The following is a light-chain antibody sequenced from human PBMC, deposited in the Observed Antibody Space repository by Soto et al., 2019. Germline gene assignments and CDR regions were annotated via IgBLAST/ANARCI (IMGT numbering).Light chain of an antibody. CDR2: GAS. V-gene: IGKV3-20*01. CDR3: QQYGSSPRNT. CDR1: QSVSSSY. Sequence: EIVLTQSPGTLSLSPGERATLSCRASQSVSSSYLAWYQQKPGQAPRLLIYGASSRATGIPDRFSGSGSGTDFTLTISRLEPEDSAVYYCQQYGSSPRNTFGPGTKVDIK. J-gene: IGKJ3*01.